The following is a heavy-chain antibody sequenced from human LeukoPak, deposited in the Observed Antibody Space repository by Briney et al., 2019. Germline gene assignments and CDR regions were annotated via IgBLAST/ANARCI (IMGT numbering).Heavy chain of an antibody. D-gene: IGHD2-2*01. CDR2: IHQSGDT. V-gene: IGHV4-30-2*01. CDR3: ARVDCSSTSCFVGY. Sequence: SQTLSLTCTVSGDSITTGGYYWSWIRQPPGKGLEWMGYIHQSGDTYSNLSLRSRVTVSADRSNNQFSLRVSSETAADTAVYYCARVDCSSTSCFVGYWGQGTLVTVSS. J-gene: IGHJ4*02. CDR1: GDSITTGGYY.